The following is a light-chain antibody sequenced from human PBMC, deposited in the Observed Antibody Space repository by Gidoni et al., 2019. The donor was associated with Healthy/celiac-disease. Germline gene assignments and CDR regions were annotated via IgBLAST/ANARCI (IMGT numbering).Light chain of an antibody. V-gene: IGKV3-11*01. J-gene: IGKJ1*01. Sequence: EIVLTQSPATLYLAPGERATLSCRARQSVSSYVAWYQQKPGQAPRLLIYDASNRATGIPARFSGSGSGTDFTLTISSLEPEDFAVYYFQQRTNWPTFGQGTKVEIK. CDR1: QSVSSY. CDR2: DAS. CDR3: QQRTNWPT.